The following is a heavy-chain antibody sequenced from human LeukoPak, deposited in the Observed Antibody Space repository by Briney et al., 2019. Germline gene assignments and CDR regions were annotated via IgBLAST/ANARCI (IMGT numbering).Heavy chain of an antibody. D-gene: IGHD5-24*01. V-gene: IGHV3-21*01. J-gene: IGHJ4*01. CDR1: GFTFSSYS. CDR2: ISSSSSYI. CDR3: ARDGWFRGLQKSGNFDY. Sequence: GGSLRLSCAASGFTFSSYSTNWVRQAPGKGLEWVSSISSSSSYIYYADSVKGRFTISRDNAKNSLYLQMNSLRAEDTAVYYCARDGWFRGLQKSGNFDYWGHGTLVTVSS.